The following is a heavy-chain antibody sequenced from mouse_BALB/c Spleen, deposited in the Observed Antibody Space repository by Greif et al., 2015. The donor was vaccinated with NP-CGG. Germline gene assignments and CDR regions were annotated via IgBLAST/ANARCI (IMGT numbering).Heavy chain of an antibody. CDR3: AGYSNYYALYY. CDR2: INPNNGGN. V-gene: IGHV1-18*01. Sequence: SGPELVKPGASVKIPCKASGYTFTDYNMDWVKQSHGKSLEWIGDINPNNGGNIYNQKFKGKATLTVDKSSSISYMELRSLSSEDAAIYSCAGYSNYYALYYWGQGTSVTVSS. CDR1: GYTFTDYN. D-gene: IGHD2-5*01. J-gene: IGHJ4*01.